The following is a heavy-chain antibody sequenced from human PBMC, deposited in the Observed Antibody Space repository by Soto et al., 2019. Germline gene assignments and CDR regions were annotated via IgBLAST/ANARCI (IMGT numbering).Heavy chain of an antibody. CDR1: RFRFSDFA. D-gene: IGHD1-20*01. CDR2: IGGLGSDT. Sequence: DVQLLESGGGLVQPGGSLTLSCAASRFRFSDFAMSWVRQAPGTGLEWVSSIGGLGSDTYYADPVKGRFTISRDNSKSTLYLQMDGLRDEDTAVYYCAKDAVPYNGKWDWFDSWGQGTLVIVS. CDR3: AKDAVPYNGKWDWFDS. J-gene: IGHJ5*01. V-gene: IGHV3-23*01.